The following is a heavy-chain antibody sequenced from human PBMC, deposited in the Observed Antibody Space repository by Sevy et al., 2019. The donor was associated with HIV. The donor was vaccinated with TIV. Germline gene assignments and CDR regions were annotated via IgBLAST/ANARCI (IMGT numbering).Heavy chain of an antibody. CDR1: GFTFSSYS. V-gene: IGHV3-21*01. Sequence: GGSLRLSCAASGFTFSSYSMNWVRQAPGRGLEWVSSISSSSSYIYYADSVKGRFTISRDNAKNSLYLQMNSLRAEDTAVYYCARDGGVGTMVRGVISPSDYWGQRTLVTVSS. J-gene: IGHJ4*02. D-gene: IGHD3-10*01. CDR3: ARDGGVGTMVRGVISPSDY. CDR2: ISSSSSYI.